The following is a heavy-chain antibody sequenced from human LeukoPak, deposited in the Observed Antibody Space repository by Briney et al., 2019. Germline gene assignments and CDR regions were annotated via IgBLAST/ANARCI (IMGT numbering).Heavy chain of an antibody. CDR3: ARGGSTTLRFLEWLSLSYYYGMDV. CDR1: GYTFTSYD. V-gene: IGHV1-8*01. D-gene: IGHD3-3*01. CDR2: MNPNSGNT. Sequence: ASVKVSCKASGYTFTSYDINWVRQATGQGLEWMGWMNPNSGNTGYAQKFQGRVTMTRNTSISTAYMELSSLRSEDTAVYYCARGGSTTLRFLEWLSLSYYYGMDVWGQGTTVTVSS. J-gene: IGHJ6*02.